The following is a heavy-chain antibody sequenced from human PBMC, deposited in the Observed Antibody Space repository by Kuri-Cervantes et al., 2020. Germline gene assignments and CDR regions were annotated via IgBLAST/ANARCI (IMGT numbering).Heavy chain of an antibody. D-gene: IGHD3-16*01. J-gene: IGHJ4*02. Sequence: ASVKVSCKASGYTFTSYGITWVRQAPGQGLEWMGWVSAYNGNTNYAQKFQGRVTMTRDTSTNTAYMELRSLRSDDTAVYYCARRGLGAADYWGQGTLVTVSS. V-gene: IGHV1-18*01. CDR2: VSAYNGNT. CDR1: GYTFTSYG. CDR3: ARRGLGAADY.